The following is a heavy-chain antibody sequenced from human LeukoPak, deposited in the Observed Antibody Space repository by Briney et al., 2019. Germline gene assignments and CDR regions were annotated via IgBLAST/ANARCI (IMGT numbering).Heavy chain of an antibody. J-gene: IGHJ4*02. CDR2: INHSGST. D-gene: IGHD7-27*01. CDR1: GGSFCGYY. CDR3: ARVRATGAHDC. V-gene: IGHV4-34*01. Sequence: PSETLSLTCAVYGGSFCGYYWSWIRQPPGKGLEWIGEINHSGSTNYNPSLKSRVTISVDTSKSQFSLKLSSVTAADTAVYYCARVRATGAHDCWGQGTLVTVSS.